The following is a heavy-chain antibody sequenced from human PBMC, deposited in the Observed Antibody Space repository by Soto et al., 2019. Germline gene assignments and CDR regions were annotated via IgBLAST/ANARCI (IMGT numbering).Heavy chain of an antibody. CDR3: ERETKPNRGTGGFDY. D-gene: IGHD7-27*01. CDR1: GFVFDDYA. J-gene: IGHJ4*02. CDR2: ISWNTDRV. V-gene: IGHV3-9*01. Sequence: PGGSLRLSCGASGFVFDDYAMHWVRRPAGGGLEWVSGISWNTDRVAYAASVQGRFSISRDNAKNSLYLQMNSLRGEDTAFYYCERETKPNRGTGGFDYWGQGILVTVSS.